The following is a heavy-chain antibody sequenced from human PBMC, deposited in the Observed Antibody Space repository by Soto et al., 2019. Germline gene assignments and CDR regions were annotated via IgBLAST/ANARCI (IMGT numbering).Heavy chain of an antibody. D-gene: IGHD5-18*01. Sequence: ASVKVSCKASGYTFTSYGISWVRQAPGQGLEWMGWISAYNGGTNYAQKLQGRVTMTTDTSTSTAYMELRSLRSDDTAVYYCARANLRQLWSSEIYYGMDVWGQGTTVTVSS. V-gene: IGHV1-18*04. J-gene: IGHJ6*02. CDR1: GYTFTSYG. CDR3: ARANLRQLWSSEIYYGMDV. CDR2: ISAYNGGT.